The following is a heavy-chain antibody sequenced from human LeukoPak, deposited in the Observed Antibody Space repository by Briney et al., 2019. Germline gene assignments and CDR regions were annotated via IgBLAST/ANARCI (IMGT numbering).Heavy chain of an antibody. D-gene: IGHD4-17*01. CDR3: ARGRRPSTTVTKRVNRYFDL. Sequence: SETLSLTCAVYGGSFSGYYWSWIRQPPGKGLEWIGEINHSGSTNYNPSLKSRVTISVDTSKNQFSLKLSSVTAADTAVYYCARGRRPSTTVTKRVNRYFDLWGRGTLVTVSS. CDR1: GGSFSGYY. V-gene: IGHV4-34*01. J-gene: IGHJ2*01. CDR2: INHSGST.